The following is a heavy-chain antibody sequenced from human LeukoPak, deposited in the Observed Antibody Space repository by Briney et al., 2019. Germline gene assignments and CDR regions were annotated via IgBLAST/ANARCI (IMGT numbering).Heavy chain of an antibody. CDR1: GFTFSNAW. J-gene: IGHJ4*02. D-gene: IGHD2-21*02. V-gene: IGHV3-15*01. CDR2: IKSKTDGGAV. Sequence: GGSLRLSCAGSGFTFSNAWMSWVRQAPGKGLEWVGRIKSKTDGGAVHYAASVKGRFTISRDDSESTLYLQMNSLKTEDTAVYYCTTSNIVVVTTTYFDHWGQGTLVTVSS. CDR3: TTSNIVVVTTTYFDH.